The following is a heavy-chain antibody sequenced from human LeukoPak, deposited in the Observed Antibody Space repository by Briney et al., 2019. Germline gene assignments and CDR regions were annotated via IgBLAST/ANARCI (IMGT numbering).Heavy chain of an antibody. V-gene: IGHV4-34*01. CDR3: ATDSSGYYGTRY. J-gene: IGHJ4*02. D-gene: IGHD3-22*01. Sequence: SETLSLTCAVYGGSFSGYYWSWIRQPPGKGLEWIGEINHSGSTNYNPSLKSRVTISVDTSKNQFSLKLSSVTAADTAVYYCATDSSGYYGTRYWGQGTLVTVSS. CDR2: INHSGST. CDR1: GGSFSGYY.